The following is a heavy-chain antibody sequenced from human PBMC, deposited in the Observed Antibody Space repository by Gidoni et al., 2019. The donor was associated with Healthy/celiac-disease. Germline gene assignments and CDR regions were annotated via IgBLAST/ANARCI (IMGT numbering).Heavy chain of an antibody. CDR3: ARSCGSCPDYDAFDI. V-gene: IGHV1-69*01. CDR1: GGTFSSYA. J-gene: IGHJ3*02. CDR2: IIPIVGTA. D-gene: IGHD2-15*01. Sequence: QVQLVQSGAEGKTLGSSVKVSCKASGGTFSSYAISWVRQATGQGLEWMGGIIPIVGTANYAQKFQGRVTITADESTSTAYMELSSLRSEDTAVYYCARSCGSCPDYDAFDIWGQGTMVTVSS.